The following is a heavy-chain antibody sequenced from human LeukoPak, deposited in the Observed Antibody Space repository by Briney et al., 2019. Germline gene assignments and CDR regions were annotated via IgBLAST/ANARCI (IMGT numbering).Heavy chain of an antibody. J-gene: IGHJ3*02. CDR1: GGSISSYY. CDR3: ARGGPAMDAFDI. D-gene: IGHD2-2*01. Sequence: PSETLSLTCTVSGGSISSYYWSWIRQPPGKGLEWIGYIYYSGSTNYNPSLKSQVTISVDTSKNQFSLKLSSVTAADTAVYYCARGGPAMDAFDIWGQGTMVTVSS. V-gene: IGHV4-59*01. CDR2: IYYSGST.